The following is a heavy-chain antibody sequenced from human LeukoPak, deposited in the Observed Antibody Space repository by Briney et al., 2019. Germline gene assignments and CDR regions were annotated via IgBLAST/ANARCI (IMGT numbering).Heavy chain of an antibody. Sequence: GGSLRLSCASSGFTFSSYGMHWVRQAAGKGLEWVAVIWYDGSNKYYADSVKGRFTISRDNSKNTLYLQVNSLRAEDTAVYYCAKDYWSYSSISPLGYWGQGTLVTVSS. CDR2: IWYDGSNK. V-gene: IGHV3-33*06. J-gene: IGHJ4*02. D-gene: IGHD1-26*01. CDR1: GFTFSSYG. CDR3: AKDYWSYSSISPLGY.